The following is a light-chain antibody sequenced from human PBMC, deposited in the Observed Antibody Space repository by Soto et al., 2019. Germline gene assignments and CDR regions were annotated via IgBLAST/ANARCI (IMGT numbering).Light chain of an antibody. CDR1: KLGDKY. J-gene: IGLJ2*01. V-gene: IGLV3-1*01. CDR2: QDS. CDR3: QAWDSSTAP. Sequence: SYELTQPPSVSVSPGQTASITCSGDKLGDKYACWYQQKPGQSPVLVIYQDSKRPSGIPERFSGSNSGNTATLTISGTQAMDEADNYCQAWDSSTAPFGGGTKLTVL.